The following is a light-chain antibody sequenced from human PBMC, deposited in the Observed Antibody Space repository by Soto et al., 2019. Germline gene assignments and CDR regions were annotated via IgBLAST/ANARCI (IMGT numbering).Light chain of an antibody. Sequence: QSALTQPRSVSGSPGQSVTISCTGTSSDVGGYNYVSWYRQDPGKAPRLIIYDVNTRPSGVPDRFSGSTSGNTASLTVSGLRAEDEANYYCSSYTGSDVIFGGGTKLTVL. CDR3: SSYTGSDVI. V-gene: IGLV2-11*01. J-gene: IGLJ2*01. CDR2: DVN. CDR1: SSDVGGYNY.